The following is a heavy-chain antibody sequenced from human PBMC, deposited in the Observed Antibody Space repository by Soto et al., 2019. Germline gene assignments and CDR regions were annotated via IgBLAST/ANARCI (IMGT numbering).Heavy chain of an antibody. CDR1: GFTFSSYS. V-gene: IGHV3-21*01. D-gene: IGHD6-6*01. CDR3: ARVKGSSSKAVYMDV. J-gene: IGHJ6*03. CDR2: ISSSSSYI. Sequence: GGSLRLSCAASGFTFSSYSMNWVRQAPGKGLEWVSSISSSSSYIYYADSVKGRFTISRDNAKNSLYLQMNSLRAEDTAVYYCARVKGSSSKAVYMDVWGKGTTVTVSS.